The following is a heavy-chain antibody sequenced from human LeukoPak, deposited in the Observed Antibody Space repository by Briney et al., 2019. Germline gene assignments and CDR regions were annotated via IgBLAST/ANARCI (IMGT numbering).Heavy chain of an antibody. J-gene: IGHJ3*02. CDR2: ISTSGSA. Sequence: SETLSLTCTVSGGSISNYYWSWIRQPAEKGLEWIGRISTSGSANYNPSLQSRVIMSVDTSKNQFFLKLRSVSAADTAVYYCARELDFYDSSGYSGFDSWGQGTMVTVSS. V-gene: IGHV4-4*07. D-gene: IGHD3-22*01. CDR1: GGSISNYY. CDR3: ARELDFYDSSGYSGFDS.